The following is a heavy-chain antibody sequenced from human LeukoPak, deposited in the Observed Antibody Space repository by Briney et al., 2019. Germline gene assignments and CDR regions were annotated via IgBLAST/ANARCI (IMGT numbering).Heavy chain of an antibody. CDR1: GFTFSSYW. CDR2: TNNDGSAT. CDR3: ARGNAGFDY. Sequence: GGSLRLSCAASGFTFSSYWIHWVRQAPGKGLVWVSFTNNDGSATNYADSVKGRFTISRDNAKNTLYLQMNSLSAEDTAVYYCARGNAGFDYWGQGTVVTVSS. V-gene: IGHV3-74*01. D-gene: IGHD2-2*01. J-gene: IGHJ4*02.